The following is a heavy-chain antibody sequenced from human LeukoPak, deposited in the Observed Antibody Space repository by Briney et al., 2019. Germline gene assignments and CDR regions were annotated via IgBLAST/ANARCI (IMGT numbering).Heavy chain of an antibody. J-gene: IGHJ4*02. CDR3: VRTPPNWGADY. CDR2: INPSAGST. Sequence: ASVKVSCKASGYTFTSYGISWVRQAPGQGLEWMGIINPSAGSTTYAQEFQGRVTMTRNTAMSTAYMELSSLRSEDTAVYYCVRTPPNWGADYWGQGTLVTVSS. D-gene: IGHD7-27*01. CDR1: GYTFTSYG. V-gene: IGHV1-46*01.